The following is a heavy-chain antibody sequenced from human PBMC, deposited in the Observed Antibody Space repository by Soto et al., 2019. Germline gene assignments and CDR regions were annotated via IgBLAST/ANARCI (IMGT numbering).Heavy chain of an antibody. J-gene: IGHJ4*02. V-gene: IGHV3-48*01. CDR3: VRSRQEWFGVVPPSDV. CDR2: ISSGCYTM. Sequence: PVGALRLSFEASWFTFRRYSFNLGRQAPGQGLEWVSFISSGCYTMYHADSLEGRFSISRDDAKNSVYLQMSGLRMDDTAVYYCVRSRQEWFGVVPPSDVWGRGTLVTVSS. D-gene: IGHD3-3*01. CDR1: WFTFRRYS.